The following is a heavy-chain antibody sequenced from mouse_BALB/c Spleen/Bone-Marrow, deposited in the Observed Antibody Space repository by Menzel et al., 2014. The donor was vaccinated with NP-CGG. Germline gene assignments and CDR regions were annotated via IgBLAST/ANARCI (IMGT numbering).Heavy chain of an antibody. Sequence: VQLQQSGPGLVAPSQSLSITCTVSGFSLTDYGINWVRQSPGKGLEWLRTVWGDGTTDYNSAPKSKLSINKDSSRSQVFIKMNSLQTDDTARYYCAREKCGSFCAMGYWGQGTSVTGSS. D-gene: IGHD1-1*02. CDR1: GFSLTDYG. CDR2: VWGDGTT. V-gene: IGHV2-6-7*01. J-gene: IGHJ4*01. CDR3: AREKCGSFCAMGY.